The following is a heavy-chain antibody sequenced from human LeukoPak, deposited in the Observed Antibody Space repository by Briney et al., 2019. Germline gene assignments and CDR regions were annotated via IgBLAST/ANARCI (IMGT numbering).Heavy chain of an antibody. CDR2: INHSGST. CDR1: GGSFSGYY. D-gene: IGHD2-2*01. V-gene: IGHV4-34*01. CDR3: AKAPLVPCGSTSCHHYYFDY. Sequence: SETLSLTCAVYGGSFSGYYWSWIRQPPGKGLEWIGEINHSGSTNYNPSLKSRVTISVDTSKNQFSLKLSSVTAADTAVYYCAKAPLVPCGSTSCHHYYFDYWGKGTRVSVSS. J-gene: IGHJ4*02.